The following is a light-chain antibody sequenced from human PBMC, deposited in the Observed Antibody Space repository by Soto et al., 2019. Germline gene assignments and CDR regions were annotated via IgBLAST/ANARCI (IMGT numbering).Light chain of an antibody. Sequence: QSALTQPASVSGSPEQSITISCTGTSSDIGTYDYVSWYQQHPGKAPKLMIYEVTNLPSGVSNRFSASKSGNTASLTISGLQAEDEADYYCSSYSSASSRVFGTGTQVTVL. V-gene: IGLV2-14*01. CDR2: EVT. J-gene: IGLJ1*01. CDR3: SSYSSASSRV. CDR1: SSDIGTYDY.